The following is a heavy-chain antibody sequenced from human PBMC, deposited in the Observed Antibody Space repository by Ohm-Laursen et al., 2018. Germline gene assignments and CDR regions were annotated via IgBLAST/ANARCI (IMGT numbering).Heavy chain of an antibody. V-gene: IGHV3-30*18. CDR1: GFTFSSYG. D-gene: IGHD6-19*01. J-gene: IGHJ4*02. Sequence: SLRLSCAASGFTFSSYGMHWVRQAPGKGLEWVAVISYDGRNKYYADSVKGRFTISRDNSKNTLYLQMNSLRAEDTAVYYCAKDMRLRSGLDYWGQGTLVTVSS. CDR3: AKDMRLRSGLDY. CDR2: ISYDGRNK.